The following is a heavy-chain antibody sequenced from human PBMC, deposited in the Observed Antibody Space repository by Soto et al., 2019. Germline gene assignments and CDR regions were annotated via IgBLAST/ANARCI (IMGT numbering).Heavy chain of an antibody. CDR2: IIPIFGTA. CDR3: ARRVEDLLVPAYGMDV. J-gene: IGHJ6*02. CDR1: GYTFTNFG. Sequence: ASVKVSCKASGYTFTNFGISWVRQAPGQGLEWMGGIIPIFGTANYAQKFQGRVTITADESTSTAYMELSSLRSEDTAVYYCARRVEDLLVPAYGMDVWGQGTTVTVSS. D-gene: IGHD2-2*01. V-gene: IGHV1-69*13.